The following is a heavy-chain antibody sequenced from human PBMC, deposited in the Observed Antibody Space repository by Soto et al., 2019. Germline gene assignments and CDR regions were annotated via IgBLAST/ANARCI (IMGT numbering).Heavy chain of an antibody. CDR2: IYYSGST. CDR3: ARDPVRYSRDDYYGMDV. D-gene: IGHD5-18*01. CDR1: GGSFSSGSYY. V-gene: IGHV4-61*01. J-gene: IGHJ6*02. Sequence: ETLSLTCTVSGGSFSSGSYYWSWIRQPPWKGLEWIGYIYYSGSTNYNPSLKSRVTISVDTSKNQFSLKLSSVTAADTAVYYCARDPVRYSRDDYYGMDVWGQGTTVTVSS.